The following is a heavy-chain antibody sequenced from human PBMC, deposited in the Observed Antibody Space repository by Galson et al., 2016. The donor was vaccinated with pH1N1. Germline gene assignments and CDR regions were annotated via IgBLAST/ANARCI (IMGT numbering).Heavy chain of an antibody. V-gene: IGHV4-61*02. Sequence: TLSLTCTVSGGSISSDSDYWTWIRQPAGKGLEWIGRVSGTGTTNCNPSLKSRVTISIDTSKNQFSLKMASVTAADTAVYFCARESLEWLIISGHRVELNWFDSWGQGTLVTVSS. CDR2: VSGTGTT. J-gene: IGHJ5*01. D-gene: IGHD3-3*01. CDR3: ARESLEWLIISGHRVELNWFDS. CDR1: GGSISSDSDY.